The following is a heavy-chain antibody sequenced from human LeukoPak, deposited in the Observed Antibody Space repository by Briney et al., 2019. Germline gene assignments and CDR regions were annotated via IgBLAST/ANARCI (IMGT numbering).Heavy chain of an antibody. CDR3: VRCLYYFVC. Sequence: PGGSLRLSCAASGFTFADYAIRWVRQAPGKGLEWVSFIRGGAVSTQYADSVKGRFTISRDNTKNSLYLQMNRLRTEDTALYYCVRCLYYFVCLGQGTLVSV. J-gene: IGHJ4*02. V-gene: IGHV3-43*02. CDR2: IRGGAVST. D-gene: IGHD3-16*01. CDR1: GFTFADYA.